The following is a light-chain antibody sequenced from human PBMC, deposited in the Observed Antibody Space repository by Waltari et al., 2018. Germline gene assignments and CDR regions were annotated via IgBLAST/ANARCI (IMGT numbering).Light chain of an antibody. V-gene: IGKV3-20*01. CDR3: QQYGSSIMYT. Sequence: RASQSLTKKYLAWYQQKPGQAPGLLIYGASSRAAGIPDRFSGSGSGTDFTLTISRLEPEDFVVYYCQQYGSSIMYTFGQGTKLEIK. CDR1: QSLTKKY. J-gene: IGKJ2*01. CDR2: GAS.